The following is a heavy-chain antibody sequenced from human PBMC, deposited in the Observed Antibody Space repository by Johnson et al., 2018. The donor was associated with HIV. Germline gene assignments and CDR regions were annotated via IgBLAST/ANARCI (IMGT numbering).Heavy chain of an antibody. CDR3: ARDSAYCGGDCHDAFDI. CDR2: VKNKADGGTI. J-gene: IGHJ3*02. CDR1: GFSFRNAW. V-gene: IGHV3-15*01. Sequence: VQLVESGGGLVAPGGSLRLSCAASGFSFRNAWMSWVRQAPGKGLEWVGRVKNKADGGTIDYAAPGKGRFFISRDNAKNSLYLQMNSLRAEDTAVYYCARDSAYCGGDCHDAFDIWGQGTMVTVSS. D-gene: IGHD2-21*02.